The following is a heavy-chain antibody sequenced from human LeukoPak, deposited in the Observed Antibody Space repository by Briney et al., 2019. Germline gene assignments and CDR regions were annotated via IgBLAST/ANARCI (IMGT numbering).Heavy chain of an antibody. CDR3: ASQQQLTEYFQH. J-gene: IGHJ1*01. CDR2: IYPGAFHT. CDR1: GCCFTSYW. Sequence: GGALQRSCKGSGCCFTSYWIGGGRQMPGKGLEGMGIIYPGAFHTRYSPSFQGQVTISADKSISTAYLQWTSLKASDTAMYYCASQQQLTEYFQHWGQGTLVTVSS. D-gene: IGHD6-13*01. V-gene: IGHV5-51*01.